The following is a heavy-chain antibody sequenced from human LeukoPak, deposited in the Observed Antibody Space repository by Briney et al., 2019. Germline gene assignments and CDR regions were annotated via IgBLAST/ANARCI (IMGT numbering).Heavy chain of an antibody. J-gene: IGHJ4*02. Sequence: GGSLRLSCAASGFTFSSFGMNWVRQAPGKGLEWVSYISDSSSLTDYADSVKGRFTISRDNAQNSLSLQLNSLRDEDTAVYFCAREHYGPDYWGQGTLVTVSS. CDR1: GFTFSSFG. CDR3: AREHYGPDY. CDR2: ISDSSSLT. V-gene: IGHV3-48*02. D-gene: IGHD4-17*01.